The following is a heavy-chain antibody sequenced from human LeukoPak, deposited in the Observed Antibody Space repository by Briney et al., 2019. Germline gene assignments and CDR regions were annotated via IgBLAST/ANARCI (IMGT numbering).Heavy chain of an antibody. CDR2: ISYDGSNK. J-gene: IGHJ4*02. V-gene: IGHV3-30*18. Sequence: GGSLRLSCAASGFTFSSYGMHWVRQAPGKGLEWVAVISYDGSNKYCADSVKGRFTISRDNSKNTLYLQMNSLRAEDTAVYYCAKEGEWELLGGYFDYWGQGTLVTVSS. CDR1: GFTFSSYG. CDR3: AKEGEWELLGGYFDY. D-gene: IGHD1-26*01.